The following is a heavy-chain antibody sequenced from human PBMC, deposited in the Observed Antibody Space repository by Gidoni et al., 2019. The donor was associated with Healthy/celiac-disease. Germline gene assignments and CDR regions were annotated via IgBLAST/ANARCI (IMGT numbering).Heavy chain of an antibody. CDR1: GFTFLSYW. CDR2: IKQDGSEK. D-gene: IGHD2-15*01. V-gene: IGHV3-7*01. J-gene: IGHJ4*02. Sequence: EVQLVESGGGLFQPGGSLRLSCASSGFTFLSYWMSWVRQAPGKGLEWVANIKQDGSEKYYVDSVKGRFTISRDNAKNSLYLQMNSLRAEDTAVYYCARSPQDIVVVVAAHLDYWGQGTLVTVSS. CDR3: ARSPQDIVVVVAAHLDY.